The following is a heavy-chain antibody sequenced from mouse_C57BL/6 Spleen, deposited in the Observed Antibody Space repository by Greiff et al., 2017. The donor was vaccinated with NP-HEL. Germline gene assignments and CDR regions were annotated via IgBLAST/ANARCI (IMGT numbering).Heavy chain of an antibody. CDR3: ARPSTMVTTNAMDY. CDR1: GYTFTSYW. D-gene: IGHD2-2*01. V-gene: IGHV1-69*01. J-gene: IGHJ4*01. Sequence: QVQLQQPGAELVMPGASVKLSCKASGYTFTSYWMHWVKQRPGQGLEWIGEIDPSDSYTNYNQKFKGKSTLTVDKSSSTAYMQLSSLTSEDSAVYYCARPSTMVTTNAMDYWGQGTSVTVSS. CDR2: IDPSDSYT.